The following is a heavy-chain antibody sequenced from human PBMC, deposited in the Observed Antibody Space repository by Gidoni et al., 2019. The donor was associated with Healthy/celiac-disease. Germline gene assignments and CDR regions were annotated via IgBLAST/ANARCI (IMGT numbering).Heavy chain of an antibody. V-gene: IGHV3-23*01. CDR2: ISGSGGST. D-gene: IGHD2-15*01. CDR3: AKGDRGIVVVVAATRYYFDY. Sequence: EVQLLESGGGLVQPGGSLRLSCAASGFTFSSYAMSWVRQAPGKGLEWVSAISGSGGSTYYADSVKGRFTISRDNSKNTLYLQMNSLRAEDTAVYYCAKGDRGIVVVVAATRYYFDYWGQGTLVTVSS. CDR1: GFTFSSYA. J-gene: IGHJ4*02.